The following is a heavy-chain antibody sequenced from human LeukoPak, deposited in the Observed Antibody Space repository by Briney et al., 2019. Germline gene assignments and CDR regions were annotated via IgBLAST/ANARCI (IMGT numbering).Heavy chain of an antibody. J-gene: IGHJ6*02. CDR2: IKEDGGEQ. CDR3: ARNWYLTSYGMDV. CDR1: GFTFRNYW. V-gene: IGHV3-7*05. Sequence: GGSLRLSCAASGFTFRNYWMTWVGQAPGKGLEGGANIKEDGGEQYYVDSVKGRFTISRDNAKNLLYLQLNSLRVEDTAVYYCARNWYLTSYGMDVWGQGTTVTASS. D-gene: IGHD1-7*01.